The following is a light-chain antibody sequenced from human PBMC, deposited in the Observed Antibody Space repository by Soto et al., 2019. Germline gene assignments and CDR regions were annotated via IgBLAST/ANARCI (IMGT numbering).Light chain of an antibody. CDR2: GTS. CDR3: QQSYTFPYN. CDR1: QSIATY. V-gene: IGKV1-39*01. Sequence: DIQMTQSPSSLSAPVGDRVTITCRARQSIATYFNWYQQKPGKAPRLLIYGTSSLQSGVPSRFSGSGSGTDFTLSISSLQPEDFATYYCQQSYTFPYNFGQGTKLEMK. J-gene: IGKJ2*01.